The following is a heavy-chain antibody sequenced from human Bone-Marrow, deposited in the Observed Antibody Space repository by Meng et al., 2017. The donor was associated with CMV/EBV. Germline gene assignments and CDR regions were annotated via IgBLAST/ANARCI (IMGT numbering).Heavy chain of an antibody. V-gene: IGHV3-48*03. Sequence: GESLKISCAASGFTFSSYEMNWVRQAPGKGLKWVSYISSSGSTIYYADSVKGRFTISRDNAKNSLYLQMNSLRAEDTAVYYCASFNDILTGYGNGMDVWGQGTTVTVSS. D-gene: IGHD3-9*01. J-gene: IGHJ6*02. CDR2: ISSSGSTI. CDR3: ASFNDILTGYGNGMDV. CDR1: GFTFSSYE.